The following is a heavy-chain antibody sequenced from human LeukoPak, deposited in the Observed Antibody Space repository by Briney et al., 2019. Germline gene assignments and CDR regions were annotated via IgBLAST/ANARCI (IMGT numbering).Heavy chain of an antibody. D-gene: IGHD3-22*01. Sequence: SGGSLRLSCAASGFTVSSNYMSWVRQAPGKGLEWVSVTYSGGSTNYADSVKGRFTISRDNAKNSLYLQMNSLRAEDTAVYYCARVEYYDSSGYSNVWGQGTLVTVSS. V-gene: IGHV3-53*01. J-gene: IGHJ4*02. CDR3: ARVEYYDSSGYSNV. CDR1: GFTVSSNY. CDR2: TYSGGST.